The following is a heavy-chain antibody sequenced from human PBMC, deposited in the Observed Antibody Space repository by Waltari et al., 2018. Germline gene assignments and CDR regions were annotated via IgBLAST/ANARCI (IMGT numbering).Heavy chain of an antibody. CDR1: GDSITNYY. V-gene: IGHV4-59*01. J-gene: IGHJ4*02. CDR2: IAYSGST. D-gene: IGHD3-3*01. Sequence: QVQLQESGPGLVKPSETLSLICSVSGDSITNYYWSWVRQPPGKGLEWIGYIAYSGSTRYNPSLKSRATISVDKSKKQFSLRLGSVTAADTAIYYCARSYDFWSGYPLHYWGQGTLVTVSS. CDR3: ARSYDFWSGYPLHY.